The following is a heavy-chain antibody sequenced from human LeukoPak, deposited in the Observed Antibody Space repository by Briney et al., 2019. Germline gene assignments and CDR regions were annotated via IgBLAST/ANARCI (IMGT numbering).Heavy chain of an antibody. CDR3: ATAGGDGSRMGFDP. CDR1: GFTFSRYW. Sequence: QAGGSLRLSCADSGFTFSRYWMHWVRQPPGKGLVWVSCISADGSVTRYADSVKGRFTISRDNTKSTLYLQMHSLRAEDTAVYYCATAGGDGSRMGFDPWGQGTLVTVSS. J-gene: IGHJ5*02. D-gene: IGHD2-15*01. CDR2: ISADGSVT. V-gene: IGHV3-74*01.